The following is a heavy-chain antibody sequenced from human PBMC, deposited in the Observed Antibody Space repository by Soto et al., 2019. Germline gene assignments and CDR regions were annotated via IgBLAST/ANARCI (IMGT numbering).Heavy chain of an antibody. Sequence: PSETLSLTCAVYGGSFIGYYWSWIRKPPGKGLEWIGEINHSGSTNYNPSLKSRVTISVDTSKNQFSLKLSSVTAADTAVYYCARGMYSSSSHYFDYWGQGTLVTVSS. CDR1: GGSFIGYY. CDR3: ARGMYSSSSHYFDY. J-gene: IGHJ4*02. D-gene: IGHD6-6*01. CDR2: INHSGST. V-gene: IGHV4-34*01.